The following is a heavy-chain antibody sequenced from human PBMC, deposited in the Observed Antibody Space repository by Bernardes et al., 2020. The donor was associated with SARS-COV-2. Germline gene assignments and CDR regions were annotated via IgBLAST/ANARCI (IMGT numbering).Heavy chain of an antibody. CDR2: INPNSGDT. Sequence: ASVKVSCKASGYTFTGYYIYWVRQAPGQGLEWMGWINPNSGDTDYAQKFQDRVTMTRDTSIATAYMELSRPRSDDTAVYYCARGSGVITFGGVMSVGPAYGLDVWGQGTTVTVSS. J-gene: IGHJ6*02. CDR3: ARGSGVITFGGVMSVGPAYGLDV. D-gene: IGHD3-16*01. V-gene: IGHV1-2*02. CDR1: GYTFTGYY.